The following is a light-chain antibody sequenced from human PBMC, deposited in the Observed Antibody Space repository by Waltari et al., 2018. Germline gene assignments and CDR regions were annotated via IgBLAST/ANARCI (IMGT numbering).Light chain of an antibody. Sequence: QAVVTQEPSLTVAQGGTVNITCDSNNRAVTRGHYPYWFQQKPCQAPRTLIYDTSDKHSWTPARFAGSLLGGKAALTLSGAQPEDEAEYYCLLSYSDTRVVGGGTKLTVL. J-gene: IGLJ2*01. CDR3: LLSYSDTRV. CDR2: DTS. CDR1: NRAVTRGHY. V-gene: IGLV7-46*01.